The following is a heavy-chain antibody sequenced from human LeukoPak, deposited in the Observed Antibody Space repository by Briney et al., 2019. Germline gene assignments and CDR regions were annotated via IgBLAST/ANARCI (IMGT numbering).Heavy chain of an antibody. CDR2: ISPNSGGT. V-gene: IGHV1-2*02. D-gene: IGHD2-2*01. J-gene: IGHJ3*02. Sequence: GSSVKVSCKASGYTFTGYYMHWVRQAPGQGLEWMGWISPNSGGTNYAQRFQGRVTMTRDTSISTAYMELSRLTSDDTAIYYCARVSATMDHAFDIWGQGTMVTVSS. CDR3: ARVSATMDHAFDI. CDR1: GYTFTGYY.